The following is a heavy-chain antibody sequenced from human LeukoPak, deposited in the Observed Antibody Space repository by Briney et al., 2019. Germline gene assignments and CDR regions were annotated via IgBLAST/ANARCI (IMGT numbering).Heavy chain of an antibody. J-gene: IGHJ4*02. D-gene: IGHD3-3*01. CDR1: GGTFSSYA. V-gene: IGHV1-69*05. Sequence: ASVKVSCKASGGTFSSYAISWVRQAPGQGLEWMGGIIPIFGTANYAQKFQGRVTITTDESTSTAYMELSSLRSEDTAVYYCAAGVYIALYYFDYWGQGTLVTVSS. CDR2: IIPIFGTA. CDR3: AAGVYIALYYFDY.